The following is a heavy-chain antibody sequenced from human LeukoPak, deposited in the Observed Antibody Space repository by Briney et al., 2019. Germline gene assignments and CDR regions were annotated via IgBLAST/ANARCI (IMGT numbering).Heavy chain of an antibody. CDR2: ISSSSSYI. V-gene: IGHV3-21*01. D-gene: IGHD5-18*01. Sequence: GGSLRLSCAASGFTFSSYGMHWVRQAPGKGLEWVSSISSSSSYIYYADSVKGRFTISRDNAKNSLYLQMNSLRAEDTAVYYCARDHVDTAMAYYFDYWGQGTLVTVSS. CDR1: GFTFSSYG. CDR3: ARDHVDTAMAYYFDY. J-gene: IGHJ4*02.